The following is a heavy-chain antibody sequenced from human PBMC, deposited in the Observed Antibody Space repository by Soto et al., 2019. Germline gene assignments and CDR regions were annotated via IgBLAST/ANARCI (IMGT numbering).Heavy chain of an antibody. J-gene: IGHJ3*02. CDR3: GRGRRVAGSTDGAFNI. D-gene: IGHD6-19*01. Sequence: QVQLVQSGAEVKKPGSSVKVSCKASGGTFSSYTISWVRQAPGQGLEWMGRIIPILGIANYPQKFQGRVTNTGDKSTTTAQLGLSSLRPEDRGVYYCGRGRRVAGSTDGAFNIWGQGPKVPVSS. CDR2: IIPILGIA. V-gene: IGHV1-69*02. CDR1: GGTFSSYT.